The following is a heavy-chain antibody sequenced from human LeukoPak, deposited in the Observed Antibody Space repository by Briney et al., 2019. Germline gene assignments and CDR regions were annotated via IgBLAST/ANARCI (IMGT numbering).Heavy chain of an antibody. D-gene: IGHD6-19*01. CDR2: IKQDGSER. J-gene: IGHJ4*02. Sequence: GGSLRLSCAASGFTFSSYWMSWVRQAPGKGLEWVANIKQDGSERYYVDSVKGRFTISRDNAKNLLYLQMNSLRAEDTAVYYCARGSLPGYSSGWGQGTLVTVSS. CDR1: GFTFSSYW. V-gene: IGHV3-7*01. CDR3: ARGSLPGYSSG.